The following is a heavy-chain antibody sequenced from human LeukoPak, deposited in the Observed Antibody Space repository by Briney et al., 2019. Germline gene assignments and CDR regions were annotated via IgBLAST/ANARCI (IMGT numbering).Heavy chain of an antibody. D-gene: IGHD4-17*01. V-gene: IGHV3-48*01. J-gene: IGHJ3*02. CDR3: AREGAVDYGDYDAFDI. CDR1: GFTFSSYS. Sequence: GGSLRLSCAASGFTFSSYSMNWVRQAPGKGLEWVSYISSSSCTIYYADSVKGRFTISRDNAKNSLYLQMNSLRAQDTAVYYCAREGAVDYGDYDAFDIWGQETMVTVSS. CDR2: ISSSSCTI.